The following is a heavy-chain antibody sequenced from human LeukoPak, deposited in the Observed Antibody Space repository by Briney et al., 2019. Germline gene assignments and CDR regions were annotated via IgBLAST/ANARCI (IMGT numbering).Heavy chain of an antibody. J-gene: IGHJ4*02. CDR3: AREDSFFDIAATGTLYYFDY. CDR2: ISSSGSTI. Sequence: GGSLRLSCAASGFTFSSYEMNWVRQAPGKGLEWISYISSSGSTIYYADSVKGRFTISRDNAKNSLYLQMNSLRAEDTAVYYCAREDSFFDIAATGTLYYFDYWGQGTLVTVSS. V-gene: IGHV3-48*03. D-gene: IGHD6-13*01. CDR1: GFTFSSYE.